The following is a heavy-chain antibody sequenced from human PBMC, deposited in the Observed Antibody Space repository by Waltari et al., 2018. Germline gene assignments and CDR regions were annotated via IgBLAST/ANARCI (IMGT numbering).Heavy chain of an antibody. V-gene: IGHV2-70*04. CDR1: GFSLNTYGMR. CDR2: IYWDDEK. J-gene: IGHJ2*01. D-gene: IGHD1-26*01. Sequence: QVTLEESGPALVKPTQTLTLTCSVSGFSLNTYGMRGTWIRQPPGKALEWLARIYWDDEKFYTRSLESRLTISKDSSKNQVVLIVANVDPTDTATYYCARLLGPVAHWYFDLWGRGTLVPVSS. CDR3: ARLLGPVAHWYFDL.